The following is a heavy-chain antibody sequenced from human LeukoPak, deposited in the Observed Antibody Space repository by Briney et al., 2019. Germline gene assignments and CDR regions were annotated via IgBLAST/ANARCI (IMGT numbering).Heavy chain of an antibody. Sequence: ASVKVSCKASGDTFSSYTIRWVRQAPGQGLEWMGRINPILGIANYAQKFQGRVTITTDKSTSTAYMELSSLRSEDTAVYYCARDSALGSYSSSWYAFDIWGQGTMVTVSS. CDR1: GDTFSSYT. V-gene: IGHV1-69*04. CDR3: ARDSALGSYSSSWYAFDI. CDR2: INPILGIA. J-gene: IGHJ3*02. D-gene: IGHD6-13*01.